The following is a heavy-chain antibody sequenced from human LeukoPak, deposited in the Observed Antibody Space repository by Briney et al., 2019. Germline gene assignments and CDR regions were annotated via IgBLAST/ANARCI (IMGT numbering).Heavy chain of an antibody. CDR3: ARVIESGIAPRYSYYYYYYMDV. CDR2: IYYSGST. Sequence: PSETLSLTCTVSGGSISSYYWSWIRQPPGKGLEWIGYIYYSGSTNYNPSLKSRVTISVDTSKNQFSLKLSSLTAADTAVYYCARVIESGIAPRYSYYYYYYMDVWGKGTTVTISS. CDR1: GGSISSYY. J-gene: IGHJ6*03. D-gene: IGHD6-13*01. V-gene: IGHV4-59*01.